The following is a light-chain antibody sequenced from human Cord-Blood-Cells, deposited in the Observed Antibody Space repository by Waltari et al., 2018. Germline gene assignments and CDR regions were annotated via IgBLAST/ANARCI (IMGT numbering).Light chain of an antibody. Sequence: EIVMTQSPATLSVSPGERATLSCRASQSVSSNLHWYQQKPGQAPRLLIYGASTRATGIPARFSGSGSGTEFTLTISSLQSEDFAVYYCQQYNNWPPHTFGQGTKLEIK. CDR2: GAS. V-gene: IGKV3-15*01. J-gene: IGKJ2*01. CDR3: QQYNNWPPHT. CDR1: QSVSSN.